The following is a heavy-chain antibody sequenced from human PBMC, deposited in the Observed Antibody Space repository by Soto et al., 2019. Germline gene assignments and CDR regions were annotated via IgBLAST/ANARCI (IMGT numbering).Heavy chain of an antibody. J-gene: IGHJ4*02. CDR3: ARDLNIADTPGDDFDY. CDR1: GFTFTTYW. V-gene: IGHV3-74*01. Sequence: EVQLVESGGGLVQPGGSLRLSCATSGFTFTTYWMHWVRQAPGKGLMWVSRITPDGGSTSYADSVKGRFTISRDNAKNTLYLQMNGLRAEDTAIYYCARDLNIADTPGDDFDYWGQGTLVAVSS. D-gene: IGHD5-12*01. CDR2: ITPDGGST.